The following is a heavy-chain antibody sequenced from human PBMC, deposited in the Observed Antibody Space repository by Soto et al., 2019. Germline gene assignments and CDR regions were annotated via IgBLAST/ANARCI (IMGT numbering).Heavy chain of an antibody. CDR1: GFTYNSYD. Sequence: EVQLVESGGGLVQPGGSLRLSCAAFGFTYNSYDMHWVRQVTGKGLEWVSSMGGAGAREYADSVKGRFIISRDNAKNSLYLQMDSLRAGDTAVYYCTRAAFGDGMDLWGQGTPVTDSS. CDR2: MGGAGAR. V-gene: IGHV3-13*01. CDR3: TRAAFGDGMDL. J-gene: IGHJ6*02. D-gene: IGHD3-10*01.